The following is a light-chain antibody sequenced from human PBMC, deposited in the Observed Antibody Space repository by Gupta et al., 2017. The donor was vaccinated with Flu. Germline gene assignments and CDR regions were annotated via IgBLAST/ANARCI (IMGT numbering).Light chain of an antibody. CDR3: QQYASSLYT. Sequence: EIVLTQSPVTLSLSPGERATLSCRASQSISSNYLAWYQQKPGQTPTLLIFDTSSRATGIPDRFSGSGSGTDFTLTISRLEPEDFAVYYCQQYASSLYTFGQGTKLDIK. J-gene: IGKJ2*01. CDR2: DTS. V-gene: IGKV3-20*01. CDR1: QSISSNY.